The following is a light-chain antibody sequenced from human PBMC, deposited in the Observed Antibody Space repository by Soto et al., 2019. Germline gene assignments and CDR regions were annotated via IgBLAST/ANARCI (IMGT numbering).Light chain of an antibody. CDR2: EDN. J-gene: IGLJ2*01. Sequence: NFMLTQPHSVSESPGKTVTISCTRSSGSIASNYVQWYQQRPGSAPTTVIYEDNQRPSGVPDRFSGSIDSSSNSASLTISGLKTEDAADYYCQSYDSSIPVVFGGGTKLTVL. CDR3: QSYDSSIPVV. V-gene: IGLV6-57*04. CDR1: SGSIASNY.